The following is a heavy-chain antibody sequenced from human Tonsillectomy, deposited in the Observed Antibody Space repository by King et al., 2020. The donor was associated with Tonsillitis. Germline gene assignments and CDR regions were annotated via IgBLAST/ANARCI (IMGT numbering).Heavy chain of an antibody. V-gene: IGHV4-59*01. CDR3: ASGLGHSYGEGRWFDP. Sequence: VQLQESGPGLVKPSETLSLTCTVSGDSISSYYWNWIRQPPGKGLEWIGCIYDSGTTNYNPPLKSRVTISEDTSKTQLSLKLSSVTAADTAAYYWASGLGHSYGEGRWFDPWGQGTLVTVSS. J-gene: IGHJ5*02. CDR2: IYDSGTT. CDR1: GDSISSYY. D-gene: IGHD5-18*01.